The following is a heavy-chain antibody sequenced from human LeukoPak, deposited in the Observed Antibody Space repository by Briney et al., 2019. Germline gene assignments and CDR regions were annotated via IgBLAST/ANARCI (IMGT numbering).Heavy chain of an antibody. J-gene: IGHJ4*02. CDR1: GFTFSSYA. CDR2: ISGSGGST. D-gene: IGHD4/OR15-4a*01. Sequence: GGSLRLACAASGFTFSSYAMSWVRQAPGKGLEWVSAISGSGGSTYYADSVKGRFTISRDNSKNTLYLQMNSLRAEDTAVYYCAKGKRASLSANSYYFDYWGQGTLVTVSS. CDR3: AKGKRASLSANSYYFDY. V-gene: IGHV3-23*01.